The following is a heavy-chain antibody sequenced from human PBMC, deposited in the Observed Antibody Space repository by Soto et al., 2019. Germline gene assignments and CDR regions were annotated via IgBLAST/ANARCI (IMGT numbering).Heavy chain of an antibody. CDR2: ISYDGSNK. D-gene: IGHD3-3*01. J-gene: IGHJ5*02. CDR3: ARDQGVTIFGVVIYNWFDP. Sequence: GGSLRLSCAASGFTFSSYAMHWVRQAPGKGLEWVAVISYDGSNKYYADSVKGRFTISRDNSKNTLYLQMNSLRAEDTAVYYCARDQGVTIFGVVIYNWFDPWGQGTLVTVSS. CDR1: GFTFSSYA. V-gene: IGHV3-30*04.